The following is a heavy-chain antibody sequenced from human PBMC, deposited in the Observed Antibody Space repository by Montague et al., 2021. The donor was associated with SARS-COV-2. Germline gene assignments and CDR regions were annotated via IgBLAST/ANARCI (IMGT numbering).Heavy chain of an antibody. J-gene: IGHJ6*02. V-gene: IGHV4-59*01. CDR2: MYYSGST. D-gene: IGHD3-3*01. CDR3: ARERGGTMFGVIGAYYGMDI. CDR1: GGSISNYY. Sequence: SETLSLTCTVSGGSISNYYWSWIRQSPGKGLEWIAYMYYSGSTNYNPSLKSRATISVDTSKNQFSLTLSSMTAADTAVYYCARERGGTMFGVIGAYYGMDIWGQGTTVTVS.